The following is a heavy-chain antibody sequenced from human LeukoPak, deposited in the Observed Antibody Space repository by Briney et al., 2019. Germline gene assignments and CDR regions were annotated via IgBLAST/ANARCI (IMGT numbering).Heavy chain of an antibody. Sequence: GGSLRLSCTASRFSFSTYSMNWVRQAPGKGLEWVSCISSNSGDFYYADSVKGRFTISRDNAKNSLYLQMNSLRAEDTAVYYCASLRGDYVYWGQGTLVTVSS. CDR3: ASLRGDYVY. D-gene: IGHD4-17*01. CDR1: RFSFSTYS. J-gene: IGHJ4*02. V-gene: IGHV3-21*01. CDR2: ISSNSGDF.